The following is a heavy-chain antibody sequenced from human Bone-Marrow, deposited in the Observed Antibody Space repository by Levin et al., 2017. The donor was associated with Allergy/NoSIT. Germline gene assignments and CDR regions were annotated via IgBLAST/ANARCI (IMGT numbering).Heavy chain of an antibody. CDR2: ISGSGGST. CDR3: AKDQELAAGDYCYGMDV. D-gene: IGHD1-7*01. J-gene: IGHJ6*02. Sequence: PGGSLRLSCAASGFTFSSYAMSWVRQAPGKGLEWVSAISGSGGSTYYADSVKGRFTISRDNSKNTLYLQMNSLRAEDTAVYYCAKDQELAAGDYCYGMDVWGQGTTVTVSS. CDR1: GFTFSSYA. V-gene: IGHV3-23*01.